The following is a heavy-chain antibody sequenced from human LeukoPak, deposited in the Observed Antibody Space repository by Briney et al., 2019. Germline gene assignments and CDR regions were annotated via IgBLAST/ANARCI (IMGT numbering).Heavy chain of an antibody. CDR3: ARAPETYGDYGPIYYGMDV. CDR2: ISSSSTYI. CDR1: GFTFSSYS. D-gene: IGHD4-17*01. Sequence: GGSLRLSCAASGFTFSSYSMNWVRQAPGKGLEWVSSISSSSTYIYYADSLKGRFTISRDNAKNSLYLQMNSLRAEDTAVYYCARAPETYGDYGPIYYGMDVWGEGTTVTVSS. J-gene: IGHJ6*04. V-gene: IGHV3-21*01.